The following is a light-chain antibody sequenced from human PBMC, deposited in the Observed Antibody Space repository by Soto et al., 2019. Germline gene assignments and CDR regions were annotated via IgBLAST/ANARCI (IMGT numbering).Light chain of an antibody. CDR2: WAS. CDR1: QRVLSSSTNKNY. CDR3: QQYYSTPPYT. V-gene: IGKV4-1*01. Sequence: DIVMTQAPDSLAVSLGERATINCKSSQRVLSSSTNKNYLAWYQQKPGQPPKVLIYWASTGESGVPERFSGSGSGTDFTLTISSLQAEDVAVYYCQQYYSTPPYTFGHGTKLEIK. J-gene: IGKJ2*01.